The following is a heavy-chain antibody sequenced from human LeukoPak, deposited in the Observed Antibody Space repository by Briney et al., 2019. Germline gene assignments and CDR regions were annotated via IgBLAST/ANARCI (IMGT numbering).Heavy chain of an antibody. CDR1: QYKFTGHY. V-gene: IGHV1-2*02. CDR2: VNPYNGVI. Sequence: ASVKVSCKASQYKFTGHYIHWVRQAPGQGLEWMGWVNPYNGVIKYAQNFQGRVTMTRDTSISTAYMELSSLRSDDTAMYYCARVPRPGSGSYLDYWGQGTLVTVSS. J-gene: IGHJ4*02. CDR3: ARVPRPGSGSYLDY. D-gene: IGHD3-10*01.